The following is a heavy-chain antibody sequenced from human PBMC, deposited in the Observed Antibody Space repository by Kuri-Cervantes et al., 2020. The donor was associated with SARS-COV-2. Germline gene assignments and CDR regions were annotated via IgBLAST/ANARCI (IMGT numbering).Heavy chain of an antibody. D-gene: IGHD1-26*01. Sequence: GESLKISCAASGFPFSSYSMNWVRQAPGTGLEWVSSISSSSSYIYYADSVKGRFTISRDNAKNSLYLQMNSLRAEDTAVYYCARVSGSYSILYFDYWGQGTLVTVSS. CDR3: ARVSGSYSILYFDY. CDR2: ISSSSSYI. CDR1: GFPFSSYS. V-gene: IGHV3-21*01. J-gene: IGHJ4*02.